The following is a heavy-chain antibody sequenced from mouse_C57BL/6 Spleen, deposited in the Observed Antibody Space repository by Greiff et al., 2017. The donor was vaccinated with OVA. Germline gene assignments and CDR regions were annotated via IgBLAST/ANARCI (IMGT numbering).Heavy chain of an antibody. D-gene: IGHD1-1*01. CDR3: ARPITTVEVYYAMDY. CDR1: GYTFTSYW. J-gene: IGHJ4*01. Sequence: QVQLQQPGAELVKPGASVKLSCKASGYTFTSYWMHWVKQRPGRGLEWIGRIDTNSGGTKYNEKFKSKATLTVAKPSSTAFMQLSSHTSEDSAVYKCARPITTVEVYYAMDYWGQGTSVTGSS. V-gene: IGHV1-72*01. CDR2: IDTNSGGT.